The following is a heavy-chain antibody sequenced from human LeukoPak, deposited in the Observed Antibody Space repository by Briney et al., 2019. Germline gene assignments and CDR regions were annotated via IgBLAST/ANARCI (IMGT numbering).Heavy chain of an antibody. CDR3: ANPVGYSSRWYGNWFDP. D-gene: IGHD6-13*01. V-gene: IGHV3-23*01. CDR2: ISGSGGST. CDR1: GFTFSSYA. J-gene: IGHJ5*02. Sequence: GGSLRLSCAAPGFTFSSYAMSWVRQAPGKGLEWVSAISGSGGSTYYADSVKGRFTISRDNSKNTLYLQMNSLRAEDTAVYYCANPVGYSSRWYGNWFDPWGQGTLVTVSS.